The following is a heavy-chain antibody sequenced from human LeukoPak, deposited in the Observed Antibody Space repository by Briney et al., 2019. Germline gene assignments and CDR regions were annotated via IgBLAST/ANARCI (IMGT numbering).Heavy chain of an antibody. CDR2: IYYSGST. CDR1: GGSISSYY. J-gene: IGHJ6*02. CDR3: AQGGHTHYYGMDV. V-gene: IGHV4-59*01. Sequence: PSETLSLTCTVSGGSISSYYWSWIRQPPGKGLEWIGYIYYSGSTNYNPSLKSRVTISVDTSKNQFSLRLSSVTAADTAVYYCAQGGHTHYYGMDVWGQGTTVTVSS.